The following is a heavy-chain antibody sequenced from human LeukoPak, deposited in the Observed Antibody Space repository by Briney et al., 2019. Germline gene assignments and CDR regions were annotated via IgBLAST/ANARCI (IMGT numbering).Heavy chain of an antibody. J-gene: IGHJ4*02. CDR2: ISSSSSYI. D-gene: IGHD4-17*01. CDR1: GFTFDDYG. V-gene: IGHV3-21*01. Sequence: GGSLRLSCAASGFTFDDYGMSWVRQAPGKGLEWVSSISSSSSYIYYADSVKGRFTISRDNAKNSLYLQMNSLRAEDTAVYYCARDNDYENDFDYWGQGTLVTVSS. CDR3: ARDNDYENDFDY.